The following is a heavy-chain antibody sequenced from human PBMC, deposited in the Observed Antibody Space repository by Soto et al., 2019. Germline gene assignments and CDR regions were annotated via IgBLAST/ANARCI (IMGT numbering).Heavy chain of an antibody. CDR1: GGTFSSHT. D-gene: IGHD6-25*01. CDR3: ARALAAGPNYYSYMDV. V-gene: IGHV1-69*02. CDR2: IIPFIGRT. Sequence: QVQLVQSGAEVKKPGSSVKVSCKASGGTFSSHTISWVRQAPGQGLDWMGRIIPFIGRTSYAQKFQGRVTVTADKSTRTAYMELSSLRSEDTAVYYCARALAAGPNYYSYMDVWGKGTTIAVSS. J-gene: IGHJ6*03.